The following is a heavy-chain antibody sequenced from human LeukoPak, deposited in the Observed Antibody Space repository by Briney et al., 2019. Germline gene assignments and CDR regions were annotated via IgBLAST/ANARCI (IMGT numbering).Heavy chain of an antibody. J-gene: IGHJ4*02. CDR3: ARRAGAYTHPYDY. V-gene: IGHV3-30*02. Sequence: GGSLRLSCAASGFTFNNYGMHWVRQAPGKGLEWMAFIRSDGSNKYYADSVKGRFTISRDNSKNTLYLQMNSLRAEDTAVYYCARRAGAYTHPYDYWGQGTLVTVSS. CDR1: GFTFNNYG. D-gene: IGHD3-16*01. CDR2: IRSDGSNK.